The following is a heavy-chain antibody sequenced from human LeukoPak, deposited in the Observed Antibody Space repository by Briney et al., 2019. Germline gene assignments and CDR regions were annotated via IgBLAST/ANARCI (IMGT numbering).Heavy chain of an antibody. V-gene: IGHV3-53*01. CDR2: IYSGGTT. Sequence: PGGSLRLSCAASGFSVSSKYMSWVRQPAGKGLEWVSVIYSGGTTFYADSVKGRFTISRDNYKNTLYLQMNSLRPDDTAVYYCTKLKGWYGDGYFDYWGPGTLVTVSS. D-gene: IGHD6-19*01. J-gene: IGHJ4*02. CDR3: TKLKGWYGDGYFDY. CDR1: GFSVSSKY.